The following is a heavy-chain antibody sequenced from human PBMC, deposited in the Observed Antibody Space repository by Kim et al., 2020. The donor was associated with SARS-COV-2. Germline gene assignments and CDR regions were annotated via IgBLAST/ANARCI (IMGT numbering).Heavy chain of an antibody. V-gene: IGHV5-51*01. CDR3: ARSAGPYDYYFDY. J-gene: IGHJ4*02. D-gene: IGHD3-16*01. Sequence: RYTPPFRDQVTLSAAKSTTTAYLQWSSLKASDTAMYYCARSAGPYDYYFDYWGQGTLVTVSS.